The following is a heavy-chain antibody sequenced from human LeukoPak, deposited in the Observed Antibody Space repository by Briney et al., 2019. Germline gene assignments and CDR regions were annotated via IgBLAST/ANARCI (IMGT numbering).Heavy chain of an antibody. V-gene: IGHV3-49*04. CDR2: IRSKTHGGTT. CDR3: TRAPSLSWFDP. Sequence: GGSPRLSCTAPGFTFGGYAMSWARQAPGKGLGWVGFIRSKTHGGTTEYAASVKGRFIISRDDSRSIAYLQMNSLKTEDTAVYYCTRAPSLSWFDPWGQGTLVTVSS. D-gene: IGHD3-10*01. CDR1: GFTFGGYA. J-gene: IGHJ5*02.